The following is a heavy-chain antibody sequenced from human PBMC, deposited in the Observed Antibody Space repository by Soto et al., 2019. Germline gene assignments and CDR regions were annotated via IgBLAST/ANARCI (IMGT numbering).Heavy chain of an antibody. Sequence: PSETLSRTCTVSGGSISSGDYYWSWIRQPPGKGLERIGCIYYSGSTYYNTSLRRRVTTSVDTSKNQFSLQLSSVTAADTAVYYCARDLGITGTTGNDVMDVQGQVPTDPVSS. CDR3: ARDLGITGTTGNDVMDV. J-gene: IGHJ6*02. V-gene: IGHV4-30-4*01. CDR2: IYYSGST. D-gene: IGHD1-20*01. CDR1: GGSISSGDYY.